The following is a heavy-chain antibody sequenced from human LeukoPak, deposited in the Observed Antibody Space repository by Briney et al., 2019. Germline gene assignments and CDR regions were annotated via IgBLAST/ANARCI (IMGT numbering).Heavy chain of an antibody. D-gene: IGHD1-26*01. J-gene: IGHJ4*02. CDR1: GYTFSGYY. CDR3: ARGRGGATTGFDH. CDR2: INSNSGAR. Sequence: GASAKVSCKASGYTFSGYYMHWERQAPGQGLESMGWINSNSGARNYAPKFQGRVTFSRDNSISTAYMELSSLRSDDTAIYYCARGRGGATTGFDHWGQGTLVTVSS. V-gene: IGHV1-2*02.